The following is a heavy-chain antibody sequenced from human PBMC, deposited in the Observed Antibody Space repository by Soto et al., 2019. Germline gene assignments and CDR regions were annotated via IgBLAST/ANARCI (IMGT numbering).Heavy chain of an antibody. Sequence: EVELLESGGGIVQPGGSLRVSCVASGFTFRNFVMSWVRQAPGKGLECVSAIRGTGGETFYADSVKGRFTISRDNSKNPLYLQMNSLRDEDTALYFCAQDRGWGVVSPSHDYWGQGTLVTVSS. J-gene: IGHJ4*02. D-gene: IGHD2-21*01. CDR3: AQDRGWGVVSPSHDY. V-gene: IGHV3-23*01. CDR1: GFTFRNFV. CDR2: IRGTGGET.